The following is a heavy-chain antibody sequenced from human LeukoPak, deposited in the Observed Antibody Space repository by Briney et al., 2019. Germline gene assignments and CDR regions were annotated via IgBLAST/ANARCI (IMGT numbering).Heavy chain of an antibody. CDR1: GFTFSSYA. Sequence: GGTLRLSCAASGFTFSSYALSWVRQAPGKGLEWVSGISGSGGTTYYADSVKGRFTISRDNSKNTLYLQMNSLRAEDTAVYYCAKMRVGGLRGRSFDYWGQGTLVTVSS. CDR3: AKMRVGGLRGRSFDY. V-gene: IGHV3-23*01. J-gene: IGHJ4*02. D-gene: IGHD1-26*01. CDR2: ISGSGGTT.